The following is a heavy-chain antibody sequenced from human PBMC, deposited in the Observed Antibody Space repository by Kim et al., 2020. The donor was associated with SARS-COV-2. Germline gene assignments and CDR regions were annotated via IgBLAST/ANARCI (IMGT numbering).Heavy chain of an antibody. CDR1: GGTFSSYA. CDR3: ARDEYYYDSSGYNYGMDV. J-gene: IGHJ6*02. CDR2: IIPIFGTA. D-gene: IGHD3-22*01. V-gene: IGHV1-69*13. Sequence: SVKVSCKASGGTFSSYAISWVRQAPGQGLEWMGGIIPIFGTANYAQKFQGRVTITADESTSTAYMELSSLRSEDTAVYYCARDEYYYDSSGYNYGMDVWGQGTTVTVSS.